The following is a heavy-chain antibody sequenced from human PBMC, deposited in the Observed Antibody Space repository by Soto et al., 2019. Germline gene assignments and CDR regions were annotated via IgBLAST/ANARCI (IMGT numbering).Heavy chain of an antibody. CDR2: IFYSGST. CDR1: GGFISSYY. CDR3: ESSSNTVTGDFHS. Sequence: SETLSLTCTVSGGFISSYYWSWIRQPPGKGLEWIGNIFYSGSTNYNPSLKSRVTMSVDASKNLFSLRLNSVTTADTAVYYCESSSNTVTGDFHSWAQGTL. V-gene: IGHV4-59*01. J-gene: IGHJ1*01. D-gene: IGHD4-17*01.